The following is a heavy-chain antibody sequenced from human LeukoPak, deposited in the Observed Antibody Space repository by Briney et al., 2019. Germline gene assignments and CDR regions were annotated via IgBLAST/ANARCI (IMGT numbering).Heavy chain of an antibody. CDR2: ISSSGSTI. J-gene: IGHJ4*02. CDR1: GFTFSSYE. CDR3: ASPRAADDY. V-gene: IGHV3-48*03. Sequence: GGFLRLSCAASGFTFSSYEMNWVRQAPGKGLEWVSYISSSGSTIYYADSVKGRFTISRDNAKNSLYLQMNSLRAEDTAVYYCASPRAADDYWGQGTLVTVSS. D-gene: IGHD3-10*01.